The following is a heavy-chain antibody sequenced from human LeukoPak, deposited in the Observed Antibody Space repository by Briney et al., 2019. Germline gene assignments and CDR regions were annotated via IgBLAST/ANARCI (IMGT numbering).Heavy chain of an antibody. Sequence: PSETLSLTCTVSGGSISSNNYYWGWIRQPPGKGLEWIGSIYYSGSTYYNPSLKSRVTISVDTSKNQFSPNLSSVTAADTAVYYCARVDRHNFGAFDIWGQGTMVTVSS. D-gene: IGHD1-20*01. V-gene: IGHV4-39*07. CDR1: GGSISSNNYY. J-gene: IGHJ3*02. CDR2: IYYSGST. CDR3: ARVDRHNFGAFDI.